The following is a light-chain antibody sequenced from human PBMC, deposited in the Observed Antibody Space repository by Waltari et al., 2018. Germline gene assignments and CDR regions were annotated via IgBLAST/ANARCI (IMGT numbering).Light chain of an antibody. CDR1: QDSTNH. V-gene: IGKV1-16*02. CDR2: AAS. Sequence: TWRASQDSTNHLAWFQQKPGKAPKSLIYAASSLQSGVPSKFSGGGSGTDFTLTISSMQPEDFGTYYCQQYHSYPPTFGQGTKVEIK. CDR3: QQYHSYPPT. J-gene: IGKJ1*01.